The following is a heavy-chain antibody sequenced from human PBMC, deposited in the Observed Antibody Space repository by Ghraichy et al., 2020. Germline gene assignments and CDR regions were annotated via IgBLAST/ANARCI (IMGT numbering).Heavy chain of an antibody. V-gene: IGHV3-7*01. Sequence: GGSLRLSCAASGFTFSSYWMSWVRQAPGKGLEWVANIKQDGSEKYYVDSVKGRFTISRDNAKNSLYLQMNSLRAEDTAVYYCARGIVVVPAAIYYYYGMDVWGQGTTVTVSS. CDR2: IKQDGSEK. D-gene: IGHD2-2*01. J-gene: IGHJ6*02. CDR1: GFTFSSYW. CDR3: ARGIVVVPAAIYYYYGMDV.